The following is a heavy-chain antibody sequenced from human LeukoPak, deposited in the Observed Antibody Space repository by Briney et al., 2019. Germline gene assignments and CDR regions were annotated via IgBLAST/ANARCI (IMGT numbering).Heavy chain of an antibody. CDR3: AKSRSVDTAFQESDY. Sequence: GGSLRLSCAASGFTFSSYAMSWVRQAPGKGLEWVSAISGSGGSTYYADSVKDRFTISRDNSKNTLYLQMNSLRAEDTAVYYCAKSRSVDTAFQESDYWGQGTLVTVSS. D-gene: IGHD5-18*01. CDR1: GFTFSSYA. V-gene: IGHV3-23*01. J-gene: IGHJ4*02. CDR2: ISGSGGST.